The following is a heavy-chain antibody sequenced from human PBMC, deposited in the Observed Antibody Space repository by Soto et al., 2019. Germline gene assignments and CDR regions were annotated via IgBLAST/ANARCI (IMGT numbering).Heavy chain of an antibody. J-gene: IGHJ6*02. CDR1: GFTFSSYA. CDR2: ISGSGGST. Sequence: GGSLRLSCAASGFTFSSYAMSWVRQAPGKGLEWVSAISGSGGSTYYADSVKGRFTISRDNSKNTLYLQMNSLRAEDTAVYYCAKGPMPKPDKYYYYGMDVWGQGTTVTVSS. D-gene: IGHD2-2*01. CDR3: AKGPMPKPDKYYYYGMDV. V-gene: IGHV3-23*01.